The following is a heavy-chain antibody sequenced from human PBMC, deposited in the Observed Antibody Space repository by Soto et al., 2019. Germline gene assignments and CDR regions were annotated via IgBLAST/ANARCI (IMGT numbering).Heavy chain of an antibody. Sequence: GGSLRLSCAASGFTFSSYAMSWIRQSPGKGLEWVSYISSSSSTIYYADSVKGRFTISRDNAKNSLYLQMNSLRDEDTAVYFFASLPRDFWSGYYTYYGMDVWGQGTTVTVSS. CDR1: GFTFSSYA. J-gene: IGHJ6*02. V-gene: IGHV3-48*02. CDR3: ASLPRDFWSGYYTYYGMDV. CDR2: ISSSSSTI. D-gene: IGHD3-3*01.